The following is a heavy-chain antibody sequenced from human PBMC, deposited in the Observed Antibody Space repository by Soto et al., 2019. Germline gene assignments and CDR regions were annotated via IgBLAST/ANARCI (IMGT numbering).Heavy chain of an antibody. CDR1: GFSLTTTGVG. Sequence: QITLKESGPTLVKPTQTLTLTCTFSGFSLTTTGVGVGWIRQPPGKALEWLALIFWDDDKRYSPSLKSRLTXXXXXXXXXXXXXXXXXXXXXXXXXXXXXXXXXXATRFAPWGQGTLVTVS. CDR2: IFWDDDK. D-gene: IGHD2-15*01. J-gene: IGHJ5*02. V-gene: IGHV2-5*02. CDR3: XXXXXXXATRFAP.